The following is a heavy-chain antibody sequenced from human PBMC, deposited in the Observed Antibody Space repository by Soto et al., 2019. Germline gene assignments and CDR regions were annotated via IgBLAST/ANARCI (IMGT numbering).Heavy chain of an antibody. CDR3: ARDPKSGNQKLYFDY. CDR2: VSGSGNTQ. J-gene: IGHJ4*02. D-gene: IGHD1-26*01. V-gene: IGHV3-48*02. Sequence: GGSLRLSCVASGFSFRSYSMNWVRQAPGKGPEWVAYVSGSGNTQYYADSVKGRFTISRDNAMQSLYLQLNSLIDEDTAVYYCARDPKSGNQKLYFDYWGQGALVTVSS. CDR1: GFSFRSYS.